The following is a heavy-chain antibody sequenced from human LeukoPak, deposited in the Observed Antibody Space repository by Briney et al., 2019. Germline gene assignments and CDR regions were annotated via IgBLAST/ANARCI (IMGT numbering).Heavy chain of an antibody. CDR2: VSGSGGST. D-gene: IGHD1-26*01. CDR1: GFTFNNYD. CDR3: VKDASSGTYYDY. V-gene: IGHV3-23*01. J-gene: IGHJ4*02. Sequence: GGSLRLSCAASGFTFNNYDMSWVRQVQGKGLEWVSAVSGSGGSTNYADSVKGRFSISRDNSRNTLYLQMNSLRAEDMAVYYCVKDASSGTYYDYWGQGTLVTVSS.